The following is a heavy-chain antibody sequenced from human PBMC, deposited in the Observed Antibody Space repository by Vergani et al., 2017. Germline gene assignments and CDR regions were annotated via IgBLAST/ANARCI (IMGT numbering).Heavy chain of an antibody. CDR3: ASLKGAERRSMDV. CDR1: GFTFSSYS. V-gene: IGHV3-21*01. Sequence: EVQLLESGGGLVQPGGSLRLSCAASGFTFSSYSMNWVRQAPGKGLEWVSSISSSSSYIYYADSVKGRFTISRDNAKNSLYLQMNSLRAEDTAVYYCASLKGAERRSMDVWVQGTTVTVSS. D-gene: IGHD3-16*01. J-gene: IGHJ6*02. CDR2: ISSSSSYI.